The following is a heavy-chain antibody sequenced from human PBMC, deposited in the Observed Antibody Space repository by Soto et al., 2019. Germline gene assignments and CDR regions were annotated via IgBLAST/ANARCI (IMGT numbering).Heavy chain of an antibody. CDR3: AIYSSSWPWEDY. V-gene: IGHV1-18*01. CDR2: ISAYNGNT. CDR1: GYTFTSYG. Sequence: GASVKVSCKASGYTFTSYGISWVRQAPGQRHEKMGWISAYNGNTNYAQKLQGRVTMTTDTSTSTAYMELRSLRSDDTAVYYCAIYSSSWPWEDYWGQGTLVTVSS. J-gene: IGHJ4*02. D-gene: IGHD6-13*01.